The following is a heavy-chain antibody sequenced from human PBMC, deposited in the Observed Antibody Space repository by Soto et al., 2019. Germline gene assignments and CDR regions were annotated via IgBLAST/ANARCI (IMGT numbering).Heavy chain of an antibody. CDR2: IYYSGST. V-gene: IGHV4-30-4*01. J-gene: IGHJ4*02. CDR3: ARVSIGSLERYSYGYGYFDY. CDR1: GGSISSGDYY. D-gene: IGHD5-18*01. Sequence: KPSETLSLTCTVSGGSISSGDYYWSWIRQPPGKGLEWIGYIYYSGSTYYNPSLKSRVTISVDTSKNQFSLKLSSVTAADTAVYYCARVSIGSLERYSYGYGYFDYWGQGTLVTVSS.